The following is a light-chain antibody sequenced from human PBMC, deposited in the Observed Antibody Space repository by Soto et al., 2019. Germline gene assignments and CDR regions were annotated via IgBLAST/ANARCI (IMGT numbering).Light chain of an antibody. CDR2: TAS. J-gene: IGKJ1*01. V-gene: IGKV1-9*01. CDR3: LQDFSYPRT. Sequence: DIKLTQSPSFLSASVGDRVTITCRASQGISSYLAWYQQKPGKAPKLLITTASTLQSGVPSRFSGSGSGTDFTLTISSLQPEDSATYYCLQDFSYPRTFGQGTKVDIK. CDR1: QGISSY.